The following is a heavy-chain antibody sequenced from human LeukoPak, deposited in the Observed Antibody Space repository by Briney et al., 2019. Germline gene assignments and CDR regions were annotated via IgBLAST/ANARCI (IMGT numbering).Heavy chain of an antibody. V-gene: IGHV3-13*01. CDR1: GFFFSTYD. Sequence: GGSLRLSCAASGFFFSTYDVHWVRQTAGIGLEWVSSIGTYGDTYYASSVKGRFTISRENAKTSLYLQMNSLRAEDTAIYYCARGPLRGAADYWGQGTLVTVSS. J-gene: IGHJ4*02. D-gene: IGHD1-26*01. CDR3: ARGPLRGAADY. CDR2: IGTYGDT.